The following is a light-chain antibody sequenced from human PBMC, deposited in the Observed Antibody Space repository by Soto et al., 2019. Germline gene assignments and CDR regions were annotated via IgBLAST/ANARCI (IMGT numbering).Light chain of an antibody. Sequence: DIVMTQSPDSLAVSLGERATINYKSSQSVLYSSNNKNYLAWYQQKPGQPPKLLIYWASTRESGVPDRFSGRGSGTHFTLTISSLQAEDVAVYYCQQYYSTPPYTLGQGTKLEIK. CDR2: WAS. CDR3: QQYYSTPPYT. J-gene: IGKJ2*01. V-gene: IGKV4-1*01. CDR1: QSVLYSSNNKNY.